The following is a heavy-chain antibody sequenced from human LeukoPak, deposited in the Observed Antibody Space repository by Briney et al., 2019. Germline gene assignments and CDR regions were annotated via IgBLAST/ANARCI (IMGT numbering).Heavy chain of an antibody. D-gene: IGHD3-22*01. Sequence: SETLSLTCTVSGGSISSYYWSWIRQPSGKGLEWIGYIYYSGSTNYNPSLKSRVTISVDTSKNQFSLKLSSVTAADTAVYYCAGGSGYDSSAPLFDYWGQGTLVTVSS. CDR1: GGSISSYY. J-gene: IGHJ4*02. V-gene: IGHV4-59*01. CDR2: IYYSGST. CDR3: AGGSGYDSSAPLFDY.